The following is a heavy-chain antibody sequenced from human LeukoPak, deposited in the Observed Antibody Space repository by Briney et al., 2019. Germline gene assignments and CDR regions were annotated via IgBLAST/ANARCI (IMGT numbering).Heavy chain of an antibody. CDR1: GGSLNSYF. V-gene: IGHV4-4*09. CDR3: ARHGGSSYLFNY. CDR2: IYTSGST. Sequence: PSETLSLTCTVSGGSLNSYFWSWIRHPPGKGLEWIGYIYTSGSTNYNPSLTSRVTISVDTSKNQFSLKLSSVTAADTAVYYCARHGGSSYLFNYWGQGTLVTVSS. J-gene: IGHJ4*02. D-gene: IGHD2-15*01.